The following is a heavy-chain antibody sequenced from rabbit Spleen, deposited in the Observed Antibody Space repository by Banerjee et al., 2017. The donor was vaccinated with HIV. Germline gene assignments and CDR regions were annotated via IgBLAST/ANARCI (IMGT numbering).Heavy chain of an antibody. V-gene: IGHV1S45*01. D-gene: IGHD4-1*01. CDR3: ARNQAGLNFYLDL. J-gene: IGHJ4*01. CDR1: EFTLTNTYS. Sequence: QEQLEESGGGLVKPEGSLTLTCKASEFTLTNTYSMCWVRQAPGKGPEWIGCIGGGAGGNTYYANWAKGRFSISKTSSTTVTLLMTSLTAADTATYFCARNQAGLNFYLDLWGPGTLVTVS. CDR2: IGGGAGGNT.